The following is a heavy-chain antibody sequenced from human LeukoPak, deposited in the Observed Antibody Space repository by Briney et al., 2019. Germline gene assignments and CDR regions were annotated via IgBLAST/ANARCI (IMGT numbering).Heavy chain of an antibody. J-gene: IGHJ3*02. D-gene: IGHD2-2*01. CDR2: IIPIFGTA. V-gene: IGHV1-69*13. Sequence: GASVKVSCKASGGTFSNYAISWVRQAPGQGLEWMGGIIPIFGTANYAQKFQGRVTITADESTSTAYMELSSLRSEDTAVYYCARDLGVVVPAAARGAFDIWGQGTMVTVSS. CDR1: GGTFSNYA. CDR3: ARDLGVVVPAAARGAFDI.